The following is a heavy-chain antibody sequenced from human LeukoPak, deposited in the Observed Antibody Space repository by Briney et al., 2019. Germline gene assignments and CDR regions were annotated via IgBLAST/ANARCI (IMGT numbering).Heavy chain of an antibody. CDR2: IYYSGST. CDR1: GGSISSYY. CDR3: ARTKKDIVVVPGEYYFDY. J-gene: IGHJ4*02. V-gene: IGHV4-59*01. Sequence: PSETLSLTCTVSGGSISSYYWSWIRQPPGKGLEWIGYIYYSGSTNYNPSLKSRVTISVDTSKNQFSLKLSSVTAADTAVYYCARTKKDIVVVPGEYYFDYWGQGTLVTVSS. D-gene: IGHD2-2*01.